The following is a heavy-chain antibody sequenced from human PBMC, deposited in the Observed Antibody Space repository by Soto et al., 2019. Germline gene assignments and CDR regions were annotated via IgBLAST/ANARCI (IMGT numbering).Heavy chain of an antibody. J-gene: IGHJ5*02. V-gene: IGHV5-51*01. CDR1: GYSFTSYW. CDR3: ARPFCSGGSCYGWFDP. CDR2: IYPGDSDT. Sequence: PGESLKISCKGSGYSFTSYWIGWVRQMPGKGLEWMGIIYPGDSDTRYSPSFQGQVTISADKSISTAYLQWSSLKASDTAMYYCARPFCSGGSCYGWFDPWGQGTLVTVSS. D-gene: IGHD2-15*01.